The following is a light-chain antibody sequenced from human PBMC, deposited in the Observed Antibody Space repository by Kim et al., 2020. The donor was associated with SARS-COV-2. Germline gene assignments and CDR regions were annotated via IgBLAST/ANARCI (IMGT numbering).Light chain of an antibody. CDR2: AAS. V-gene: IGKV1D-12*01. J-gene: IGKJ4*01. CDR3: QQTNNFPLS. Sequence: IQMTQSPSSVSASVGDTVTITCRASQTFSNWLVWYQQKPGKAPKLLIYAASTLHRGVPSRFSGGESWTDFTLTISNLQPEDFASYYCQQTNNFPLSFGGGTKVDIK. CDR1: QTFSNW.